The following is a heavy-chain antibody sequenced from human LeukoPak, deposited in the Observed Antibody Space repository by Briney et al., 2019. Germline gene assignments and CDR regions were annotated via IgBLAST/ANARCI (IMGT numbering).Heavy chain of an antibody. D-gene: IGHD3-3*01. J-gene: IGHJ4*02. CDR3: AREYYDFWSGHLENYYFDY. V-gene: IGHV4-39*07. CDR1: GGSISSSSYS. CDR2: IYYSGST. Sequence: SETLSLTCTVSGGSISSSSYSWGWIRQPPGKGLEWIGSIYYSGSTYYDPSLKSRVTISVDTSKNQFSLKLSSVTAADTAVYYCAREYYDFWSGHLENYYFDYWGQGTLVTVSS.